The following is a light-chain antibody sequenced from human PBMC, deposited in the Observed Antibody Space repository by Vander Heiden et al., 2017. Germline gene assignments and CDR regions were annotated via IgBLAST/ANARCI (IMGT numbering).Light chain of an antibody. CDR1: SSNIGAGYD. CDR3: QSYDGSLSGLV. V-gene: IGLV1-40*01. CDR2: GNN. J-gene: IGLJ3*02. Sequence: QSVLTQPPSVSGAPGQRVTIPCTGSSSNIGAGYDVHWYQQVPRTAPKLLIYGNNNRPSGVPDRFSGSKSGTSASLAITGLQAEDEADYYCQSYDGSLSGLVFGGGTKLTVL.